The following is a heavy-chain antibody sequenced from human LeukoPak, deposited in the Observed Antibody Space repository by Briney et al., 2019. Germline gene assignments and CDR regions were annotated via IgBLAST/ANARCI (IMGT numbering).Heavy chain of an antibody. D-gene: IGHD5-18*01. CDR2: INHSGST. CDR3: ARASHVVQLWTTYIP. J-gene: IGHJ5*02. CDR1: GGSFSGYY. Sequence: SKTLSLTCAVYGGSFSGYYWSWIRQPPGKGLEWIGEINHSGSTNYNPSLESRVTISVDTSKNQFSLKLSSVTAADTAVYYCARASHVVQLWTTYIPWGQGTLVTVSS. V-gene: IGHV4-34*01.